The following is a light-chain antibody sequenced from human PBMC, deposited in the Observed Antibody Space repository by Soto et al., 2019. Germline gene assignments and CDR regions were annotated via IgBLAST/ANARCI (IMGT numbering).Light chain of an antibody. J-gene: IGKJ5*01. V-gene: IGKV1-39*01. CDR2: MAF. CDR3: QQSYSAPIT. CDR1: QTISSW. Sequence: DIQMTHSPSTLSGSLGYRFTITFRASQTISSWLAWYQQKPGKAPKLLIYMAFTLQSGVPSRFSGSGSGTDFTLTISSLQPEDFASYYCQQSYSAPITFGQGTRLEIK.